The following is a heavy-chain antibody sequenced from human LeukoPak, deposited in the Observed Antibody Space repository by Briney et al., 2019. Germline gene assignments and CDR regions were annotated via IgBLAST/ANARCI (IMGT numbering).Heavy chain of an antibody. V-gene: IGHV3-23*01. CDR1: GFTFSSYA. Sequence: HPGGSLRLSCAASGFTFSSYAMSWVRQAPGKVLEWVSAISGSGGSTYYADSVKGRFTISRDNSKNTLYLQMNSLRAEDTAVYYCAKEAAYCSGGSCSTYMDVWGKGTTVTVSS. J-gene: IGHJ6*03. D-gene: IGHD2-15*01. CDR2: ISGSGGST. CDR3: AKEAAYCSGGSCSTYMDV.